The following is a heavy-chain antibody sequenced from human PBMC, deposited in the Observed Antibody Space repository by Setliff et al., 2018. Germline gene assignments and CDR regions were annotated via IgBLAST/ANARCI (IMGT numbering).Heavy chain of an antibody. D-gene: IGHD2-15*01. CDR2: IKQDGSEK. V-gene: IGHV3-7*01. Sequence: PGGSLRLSCAASGPAFSNYYMSWVRQAPGKGLQWVANIKQDGSEKHYADSVKGRFTISRDNSKNTLYLQMNSLRPEDTAVYYCARTCSGSGCYAGLESWGQGTPVTVSS. J-gene: IGHJ4*02. CDR1: GPAFSNYY. CDR3: ARTCSGSGCYAGLES.